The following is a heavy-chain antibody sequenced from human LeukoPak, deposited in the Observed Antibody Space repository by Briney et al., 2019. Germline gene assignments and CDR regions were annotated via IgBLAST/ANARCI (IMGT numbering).Heavy chain of an antibody. D-gene: IGHD3-9*01. CDR3: AKDRRYDILTGYRSPSSDY. Sequence: PGGSLRLSCAASGFTFSNYAMSWVRQAPGKGLEWVSGISGGGGSTYYADSVKGRFIISRDNSKNTLYLQMNSLRAEDTAVYYCAKDRRYDILTGYRSPSSDYWGQGTLVTVSS. J-gene: IGHJ4*02. V-gene: IGHV3-23*01. CDR2: ISGGGGST. CDR1: GFTFSNYA.